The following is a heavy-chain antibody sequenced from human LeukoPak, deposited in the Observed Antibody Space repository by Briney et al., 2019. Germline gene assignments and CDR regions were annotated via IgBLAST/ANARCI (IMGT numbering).Heavy chain of an antibody. CDR2: IYYSGST. V-gene: IGHV4-30-4*01. Sequence: PSQTLSLTCTVSGGSISSGDYYWSWIRQPPGKSLGWVGYIYYSGSTYYNPSLKSPVTISVDTSKNQFSLKLSSVTAADTAVYYCARVFDYGSGSYYYYGMDVWGQGTTVTVSS. CDR3: ARVFDYGSGSYYYYGMDV. J-gene: IGHJ6*02. D-gene: IGHD3-10*01. CDR1: GGSISSGDYY.